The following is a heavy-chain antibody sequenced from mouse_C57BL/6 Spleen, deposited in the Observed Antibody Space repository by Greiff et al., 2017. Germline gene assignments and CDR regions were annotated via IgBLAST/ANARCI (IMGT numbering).Heavy chain of an antibody. CDR2: IRNKANGYTT. D-gene: IGHD1-1*01. CDR1: GFTFTDYY. J-gene: IGHJ2*01. V-gene: IGHV7-3*01. CDR3: ARYSNYGRVFDY. Sequence: EVKLMESGGGLVQPGGSLSLSCAASGFTFTDYYMSWVRQPPGKALEWLGFIRNKANGYTTEYSASVKGRFTISRDNSQSILYLQMNALRAEDSATYYCARYSNYGRVFDYWGQGTTLTVSS.